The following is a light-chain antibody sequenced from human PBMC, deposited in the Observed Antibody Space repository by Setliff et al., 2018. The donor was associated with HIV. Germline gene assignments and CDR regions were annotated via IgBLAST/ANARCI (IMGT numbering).Light chain of an antibody. Sequence: QSALAQPASVSGSPGQSNTISCTGTSSDVGGYNFVSWYQQHPGKAPKLIIYEVSNRPSGVSNRFSGSKSGNTASLTISGLQAEDEADYYCSSYISSSTLFGTGTKSPS. J-gene: IGLJ1*01. CDR2: EVS. CDR3: SSYISSSTL. CDR1: SSDVGGYNF. V-gene: IGLV2-14*01.